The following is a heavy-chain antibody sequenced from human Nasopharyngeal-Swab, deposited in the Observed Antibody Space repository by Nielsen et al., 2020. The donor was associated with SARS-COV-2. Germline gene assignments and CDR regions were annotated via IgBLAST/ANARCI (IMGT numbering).Heavy chain of an antibody. Sequence: SETLSLTCAVYGGSFSGYYWSWIRQPPGKGLEWIGEINHSGSTNYNPSLKSRVTISVDTSKNQFSLKLSSVTAADTAVYYCARGRYYDILTGYYYFDYWGQGTPVTVSS. J-gene: IGHJ4*02. V-gene: IGHV4-34*01. CDR3: ARGRYYDILTGYYYFDY. CDR1: GGSFSGYY. CDR2: INHSGST. D-gene: IGHD3-9*01.